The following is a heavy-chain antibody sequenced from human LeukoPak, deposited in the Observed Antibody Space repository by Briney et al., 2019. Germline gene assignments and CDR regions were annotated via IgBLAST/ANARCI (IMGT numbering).Heavy chain of an antibody. J-gene: IGHJ4*02. CDR1: GFTFSSYG. Sequence: GGVLRLSCAASGFTFSSYGMHWVRQAPGKGLEWVAVISYDGSNKYYADSVKGRFTISRDNSKNTLYLQMDSLRAEDTAVYYCAKGHDSSGYYYISYWRQRRLVTVSS. CDR3: AKGHDSSGYYYISY. D-gene: IGHD3-22*01. V-gene: IGHV3-30*18. CDR2: ISYDGSNK.